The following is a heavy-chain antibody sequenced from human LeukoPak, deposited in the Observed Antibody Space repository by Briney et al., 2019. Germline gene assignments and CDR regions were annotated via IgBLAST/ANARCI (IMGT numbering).Heavy chain of an antibody. Sequence: GGSLRLSCAASGFTFTNYWVHWVRQAPGKGLVWVSRINGDGSSTTYADSVKGRFTMSKDNAKNTLYLQMSSLRAEDTAVYYCSRGNYNALNDLWGQGTLVTVSS. V-gene: IGHV3-74*01. CDR3: SRGNYNALNDL. CDR1: GFTFTNYW. J-gene: IGHJ5*02. D-gene: IGHD3-10*01. CDR2: INGDGSST.